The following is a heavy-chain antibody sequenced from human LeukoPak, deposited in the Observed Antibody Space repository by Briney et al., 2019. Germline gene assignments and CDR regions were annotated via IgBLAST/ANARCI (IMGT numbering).Heavy chain of an antibody. J-gene: IGHJ6*03. V-gene: IGHV4-34*01. D-gene: IGHD3-10*01. CDR2: INHSGST. Sequence: SETLSLTCAVCGGSFSGYYWSWIRQPPGKGLEWIGEINHSGSTNYNPSLKSRVTISVDTPKNQFSLKLSSVTAADTAVYYCASNHGSGSYSRYYYYYYYMDVWGKGTTVTVSS. CDR3: ASNHGSGSYSRYYYYYYYMDV. CDR1: GGSFSGYY.